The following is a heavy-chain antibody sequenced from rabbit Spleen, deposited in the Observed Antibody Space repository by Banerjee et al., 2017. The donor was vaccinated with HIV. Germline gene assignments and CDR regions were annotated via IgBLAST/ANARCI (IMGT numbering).Heavy chain of an antibody. J-gene: IGHJ6*01. D-gene: IGHD8-1*01. Sequence: QSLEESGGGLVKPGASLTLTCKASGFSFNSGYDMCWVRQAPGKGLEWIVWSDTDGSKGTIYYANWAKGRFTISKTSSTTVTLQLTSLTVADTATYFCARDASSSFSSYGMDLWGQGTLVTVS. CDR2: SDTDGSKGTI. CDR3: ARDASSSFSSYGMDL. CDR1: GFSFNSGYD. V-gene: IGHV1S40*01.